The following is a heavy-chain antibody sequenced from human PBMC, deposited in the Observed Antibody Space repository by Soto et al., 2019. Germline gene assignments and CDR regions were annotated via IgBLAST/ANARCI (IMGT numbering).Heavy chain of an antibody. CDR3: ARRYSGYDLWYPPDY. CDR2: IYYSGST. CDR1: GGSISSSSYY. D-gene: IGHD5-12*01. V-gene: IGHV4-39*01. Sequence: SETLSLTCTVSGGSISSSSYYWGWIRQPPGKGLEWIGSIYYSGSTYYNPSLKSRVTISVDTSKNQFSLKLSSVTAADTAVYYCARRYSGYDLWYPPDYWSQGTLVTVSS. J-gene: IGHJ4*02.